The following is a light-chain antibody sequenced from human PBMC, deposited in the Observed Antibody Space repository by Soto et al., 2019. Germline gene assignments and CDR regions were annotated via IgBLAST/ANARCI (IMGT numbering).Light chain of an antibody. V-gene: IGLV1-44*01. Sequence: QSVLTQPPSASGTPGQRVTTSCSGSSSNIGNNAVNWDQQLPGTAPKLLIYSNTQRPSGVPDRFSGSKSGTSASLAISGLQSEDEADYYCAAWDDSLNGVVFGGGTKVTVL. CDR1: SSNIGNNA. J-gene: IGLJ2*01. CDR3: AAWDDSLNGVV. CDR2: SNT.